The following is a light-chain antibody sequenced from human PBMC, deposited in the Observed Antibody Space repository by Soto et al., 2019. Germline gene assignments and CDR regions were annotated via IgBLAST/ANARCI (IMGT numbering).Light chain of an antibody. CDR2: EIS. Sequence: QSALTQPASVSGPPGQSITISCTGTSSDVGGYNYVSWYQQHPGKAPKLMIFEISNRPSEVSNRFSGSKSGNTASLTISGLQAEDEADYYCSSYTSSSVVFGGGTKVTVL. J-gene: IGLJ2*01. CDR1: SSDVGGYNY. CDR3: SSYTSSSVV. V-gene: IGLV2-14*01.